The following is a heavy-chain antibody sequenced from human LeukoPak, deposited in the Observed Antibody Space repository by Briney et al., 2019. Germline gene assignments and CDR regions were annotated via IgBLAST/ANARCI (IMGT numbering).Heavy chain of an antibody. V-gene: IGHV4-4*02. D-gene: IGHD6-13*01. CDR1: GGSISRSNW. J-gene: IGHJ3*01. Sequence: SETLSLTCAVSGGSISRSNWWSWVRQPPGNGVEWIGEIYHSGSTNYNPSLKSRVTISLDKSKNQFSLKLSSVTAADTAVYYCARFSIVAALRSAFDVWGQGTMVTVSS. CDR3: ARFSIVAALRSAFDV. CDR2: IYHSGST.